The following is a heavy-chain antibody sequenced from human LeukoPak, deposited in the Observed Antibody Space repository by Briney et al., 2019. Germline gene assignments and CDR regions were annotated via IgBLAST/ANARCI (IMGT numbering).Heavy chain of an antibody. J-gene: IGHJ6*02. V-gene: IGHV4-39*01. D-gene: IGHD3-3*01. CDR2: IFYSGST. CDR1: GGSISSSYYY. Sequence: SETLSLTCTVSGGSISSSYYYWGWIRQPPGKGLEWIGSIFYSGSTYYNPSLKSRVTISLDTSKNQFSLKLTSLTAADTAVYYCARQGRFSYFGMDVWGQGTTVTVSS. CDR3: ARQGRFSYFGMDV.